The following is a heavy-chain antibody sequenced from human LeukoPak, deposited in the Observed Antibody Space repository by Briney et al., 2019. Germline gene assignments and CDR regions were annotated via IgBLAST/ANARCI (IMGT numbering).Heavy chain of an antibody. CDR3: AKVGVAGGYYWFDH. CDR2: ITGSGGYT. D-gene: IGHD6-19*01. Sequence: PGGSLRLSCAASGFAFSFYAMSWLRQAPGKGLEWVSAITGSGGYTYYADSVKGRFTISRDNSKNTLYLQMNSLRAEDTAIYYCAKVGVAGGYYWFDHWGQGTLVTVSS. J-gene: IGHJ5*02. CDR1: GFAFSFYA. V-gene: IGHV3-23*01.